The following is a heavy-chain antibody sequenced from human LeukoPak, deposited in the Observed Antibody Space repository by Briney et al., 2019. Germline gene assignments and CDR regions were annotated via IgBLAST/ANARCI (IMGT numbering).Heavy chain of an antibody. CDR3: TREAVTANGYFDY. J-gene: IGHJ4*02. D-gene: IGHD2-21*02. CDR2: IKSKTDGGTT. Sequence: GGSLRLSCAASGFTFSNAWMTWVRQAPGKDLEWVGRIKSKTDGGTTDYAAPVKGRFTISRDDSKNKLYLQMNSLKTEDTAVYYCTREAVTANGYFDYWGQGTLVTVSS. V-gene: IGHV3-15*01. CDR1: GFTFSNAW.